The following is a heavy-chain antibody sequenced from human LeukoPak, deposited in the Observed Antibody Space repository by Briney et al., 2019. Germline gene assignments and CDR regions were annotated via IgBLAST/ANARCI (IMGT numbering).Heavy chain of an antibody. CDR2: ISSDGGST. CDR3: VKDLRPVRGVYNWFDP. J-gene: IGHJ5*02. Sequence: PGRSLRLSRAASGFTFNNYGMHWVRQAPGKGLEYVSAISSDGGSTNYADSVKGRFTISRDNSKNTLYLQMSSLRAEDTAVYYCVKDLRPVRGVYNWFDPWGQGTLVTVSS. V-gene: IGHV3-64D*06. CDR1: GFTFNNYG. D-gene: IGHD3-10*01.